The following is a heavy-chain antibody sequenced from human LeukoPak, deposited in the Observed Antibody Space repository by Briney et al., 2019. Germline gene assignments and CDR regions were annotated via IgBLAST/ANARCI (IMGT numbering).Heavy chain of an antibody. V-gene: IGHV3-30*02. CDR2: IRYDGSRK. J-gene: IGHJ3*02. CDR3: AKVSLNMVNDAFDI. D-gene: IGHD4/OR15-4a*01. Sequence: GGSLRLSCATSGFTFTTFWMHWVRQAPGKGLEWVAVIRYDGSRKYYADSVKGRFTISRDNSKNTLYLQMNSLRAEDTAMYYCAKVSLNMVNDAFDIWGQGTMVSVSS. CDR1: GFTFTTFW.